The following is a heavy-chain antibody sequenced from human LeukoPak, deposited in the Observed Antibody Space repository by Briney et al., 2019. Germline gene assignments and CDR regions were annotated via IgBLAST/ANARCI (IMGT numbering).Heavy chain of an antibody. CDR3: AREEVATILYLYYYYGMDV. D-gene: IGHD5-12*01. V-gene: IGHV3-7*01. CDR2: IKQDGSEK. J-gene: IGHJ6*02. Sequence: PGGSLRLSCEASGFTFTSYWMSWVRQAPGKGLEWVANIKQDGSEKYYVDSVKGRFTISRDNAKNSLYLQMNSLRAEDTAVYYCAREEVATILYLYYYYGMDVWGQGTTVTVSS. CDR1: GFTFTSYW.